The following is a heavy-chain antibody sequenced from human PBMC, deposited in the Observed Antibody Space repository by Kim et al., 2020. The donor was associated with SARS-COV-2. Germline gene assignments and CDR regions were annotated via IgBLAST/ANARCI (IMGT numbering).Heavy chain of an antibody. CDR1: GFTFSSYA. Sequence: GGSLRLSCAASGFTFSSYAMSWVRQAPGKGLEWVSVIYSGGSSTNYADSVKGRFTISRDNSKNTLYLQMNSLRAEDTAVYYCAKHSHDYSNYFDYWGQGTLVTVSS. CDR2: IYSGGSST. J-gene: IGHJ4*02. D-gene: IGHD4-4*01. CDR3: AKHSHDYSNYFDY. V-gene: IGHV3-23*03.